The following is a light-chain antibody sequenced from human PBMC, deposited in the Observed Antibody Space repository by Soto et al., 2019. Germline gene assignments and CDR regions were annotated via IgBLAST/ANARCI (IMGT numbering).Light chain of an antibody. V-gene: IGKV1-39*01. CDR1: QSIGTY. CDR3: QQSYNTPRT. Sequence: DIQMTQSPSSLSASVGDRVTITCRTSQSIGTYLNWYQHKPGKPPNLLIYAASTLHGGVPSRFSGRGSGTEFTLTISSLQPEDFVTYYCQQSYNTPRTFGQGTKLEIK. CDR2: AAS. J-gene: IGKJ2*02.